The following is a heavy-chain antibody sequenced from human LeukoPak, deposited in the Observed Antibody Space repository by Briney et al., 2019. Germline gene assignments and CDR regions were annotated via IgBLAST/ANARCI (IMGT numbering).Heavy chain of an antibody. V-gene: IGHV3-74*01. CDR1: GFTFSSYG. J-gene: IGHJ4*02. D-gene: IGHD2-2*03. Sequence: GGFLRLSCAASGFTFSSYGMHWVRQPPEKGLEWVFSIKSDGSATAYADSVKGRFSMSTDSAKYTASLHMNSLRVEDTAMYYCAMDINGHLFHVWGQGTPGTLSS. CDR2: IKSDGSAT. CDR3: AMDINGHLFHV.